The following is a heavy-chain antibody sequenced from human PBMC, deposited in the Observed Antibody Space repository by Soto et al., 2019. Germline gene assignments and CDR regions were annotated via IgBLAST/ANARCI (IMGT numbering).Heavy chain of an antibody. CDR1: GFTFSDYY. Sequence: LRLSCAASGFTFSDYYMSWIRQAPGKGLEWIGYIYYSGSTYYNPSLKSRVTISVDTSKNQFSLKLSTVTAADTAVYYCARLGANVVVAATFDYWGQGTLVTVSS. CDR3: ARLGANVVVAATFDY. D-gene: IGHD2-15*01. J-gene: IGHJ4*02. CDR2: IYYSGST. V-gene: IGHV4-30-4*08.